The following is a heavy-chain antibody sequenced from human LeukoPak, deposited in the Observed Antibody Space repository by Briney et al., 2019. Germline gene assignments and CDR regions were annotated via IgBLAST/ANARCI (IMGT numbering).Heavy chain of an antibody. Sequence: PGRSLRLSCVASGFTFNTYGMHWVRQAPGKGLEWVAGISNDGSSKHYTDSVKGRFTISRDNSKNTMYLQMNSLRAEDTAVYYCAKAAYCTSTSCHFSGYAQRPLDSWGQGTLVTVSS. CDR1: GFTFNTYG. D-gene: IGHD2-2*01. J-gene: IGHJ4*02. CDR2: ISNDGSSK. CDR3: AKAAYCTSTSCHFSGYAQRPLDS. V-gene: IGHV3-30*18.